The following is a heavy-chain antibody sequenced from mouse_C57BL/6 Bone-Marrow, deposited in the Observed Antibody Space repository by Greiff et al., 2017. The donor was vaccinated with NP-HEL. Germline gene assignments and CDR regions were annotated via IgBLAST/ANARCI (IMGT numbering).Heavy chain of an antibody. CDR2: IWWDDDK. Sequence: QVTLKESGPGILQPSQTLSLTCSFSGFSLSTFGMGVGWIRQPSGKGLEWLAHIWWDDDKYYNPALKRRLTISKDTSKNQVFLKIANVDTADTATYYCARMGLYDYDVDAMDYWGQGTSVTVSS. CDR3: ARMGLYDYDVDAMDY. CDR1: GFSLSTFGMG. J-gene: IGHJ4*01. V-gene: IGHV8-8*01. D-gene: IGHD2-4*01.